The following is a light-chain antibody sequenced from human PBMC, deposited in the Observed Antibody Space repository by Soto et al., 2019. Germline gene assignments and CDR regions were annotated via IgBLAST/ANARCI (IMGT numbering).Light chain of an antibody. CDR3: QRYSTWLWT. V-gene: IGKV3-15*01. CDR1: QSVSSK. CDR2: GAS. J-gene: IGKJ1*01. Sequence: EIGMTQSPATLSVSPGERATLSCRASQSVSSKLAWYQQKPGQGPRLLIYGASTRATGIPARFSGSGSGTEFAVANSSLQSEDFAVYYCQRYSTWLWTFGQGTKVEIK.